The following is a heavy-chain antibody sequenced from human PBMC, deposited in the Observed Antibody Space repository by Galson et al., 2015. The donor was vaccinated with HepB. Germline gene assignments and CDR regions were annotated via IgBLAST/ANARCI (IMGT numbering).Heavy chain of an antibody. D-gene: IGHD6-13*01. CDR1: GFAFSVYY. CDR3: ARDLTGYSSTWRRYWFFDL. J-gene: IGHJ2*01. CDR2: ISSSSTTI. Sequence: SLRLSCAASGFAFSVYYMSWVRQAPGKGLEWVSFISSSSTTIYYADSVKGRSTISRDDAKNSLYLQMNSLRAEDTAVYYCARDLTGYSSTWRRYWFFDLWGRGTLVTVSS. V-gene: IGHV3-11*04.